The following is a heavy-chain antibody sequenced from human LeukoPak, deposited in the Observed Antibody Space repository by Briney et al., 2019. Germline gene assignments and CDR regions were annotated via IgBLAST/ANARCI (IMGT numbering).Heavy chain of an antibody. CDR1: GGTFSSYA. Sequence: SVKVSCKASGGTFSSYAISWVRQAPGQGLEWMGGIIPIFGTANYAQKFQGRVTITTDESTSTAYMELSSLRSEDTAVYYCARGRISIAAAGTSYYMDVWGKGTTVTVSS. CDR2: IIPIFGTA. J-gene: IGHJ6*03. V-gene: IGHV1-69*05. D-gene: IGHD6-13*01. CDR3: ARGRISIAAAGTSYYMDV.